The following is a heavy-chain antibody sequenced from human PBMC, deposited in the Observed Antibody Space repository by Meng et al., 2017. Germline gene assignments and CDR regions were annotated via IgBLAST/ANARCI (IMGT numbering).Heavy chain of an antibody. D-gene: IGHD2-2*02. CDR1: GPSISSAVF. Sequence: QVQLQESGPRLVRPSQTLSLTCTVSGPSISSAVFWIWIRQPPGKDLEWIGYISYSGATHYNPSLKSRLTISVDTAKNQFSLSLSSVTAADTAVYYCARVVGDCASCYKGWFDPWGQGTLDTVSS. CDR2: ISYSGAT. V-gene: IGHV4-30-4*01. CDR3: ARVVGDCASCYKGWFDP. J-gene: IGHJ5*02.